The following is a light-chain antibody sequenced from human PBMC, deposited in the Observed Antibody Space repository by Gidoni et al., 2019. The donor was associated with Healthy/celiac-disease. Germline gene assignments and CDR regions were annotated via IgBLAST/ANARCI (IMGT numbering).Light chain of an antibody. CDR1: SSNIGSNY. V-gene: IGLV1-47*01. Sequence: QSVLTQPPSASGTPGQRVTISCPGSSSNIGSNYVYWYQQLPGTAPKLLIYRNNQRPSGVPDRFSGSKSGTSASPAISGLRSEDEADYYCAAWDDSLSGHVVFGGGTKLTVL. CDR2: RNN. J-gene: IGLJ2*01. CDR3: AAWDDSLSGHVV.